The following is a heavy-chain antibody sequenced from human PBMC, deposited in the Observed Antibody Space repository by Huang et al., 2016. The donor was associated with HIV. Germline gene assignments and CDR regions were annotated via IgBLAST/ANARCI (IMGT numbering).Heavy chain of an antibody. J-gene: IGHJ4*02. CDR1: GFTFSTYG. CDR2: IQYDGTIK. CDR3: ANHPGALHPSDF. D-gene: IGHD3-10*01. Sequence: QVQLVESGGGVVQPGGSLRLSCVASGFTFSTYGMHWVRQAPGKGLGCVAFIQYDGTIKYSADSVKGRFTISRDNSKNTLYLQMTSLRSEDTAVYYCANHPGALHPSDFWGQGTLVTVSS. V-gene: IGHV3-30*02.